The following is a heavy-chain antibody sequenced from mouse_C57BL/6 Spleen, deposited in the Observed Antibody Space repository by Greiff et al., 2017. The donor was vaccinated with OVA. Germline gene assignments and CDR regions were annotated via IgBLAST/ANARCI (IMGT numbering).Heavy chain of an antibody. CDR1: GYSITSGYD. CDR3: ARDGSSSYAMDY. D-gene: IGHD1-1*01. CDR2: ISYSGST. Sequence: DVQLQESGPGMVKPSQSLSLTCTVTGYSITSGYDWHWIRHFPGNKLEWMGYISYSGSTNYNPSLKSRISITHDTSKNHFFLKLNSVTTEDTATYYCARDGSSSYAMDYWGQGTSVTVSS. V-gene: IGHV3-1*01. J-gene: IGHJ4*01.